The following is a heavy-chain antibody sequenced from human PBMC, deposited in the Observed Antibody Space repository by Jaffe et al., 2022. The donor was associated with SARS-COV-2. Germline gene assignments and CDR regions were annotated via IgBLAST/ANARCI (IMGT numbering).Heavy chain of an antibody. V-gene: IGHV4-39*01. Sequence: QLQLQESGPGLVKPSETLSLTCTVSGGSIRSSSYHWGWIRQPPGKGLEWIGTIYYSGSTYYNPSLKSRVTISVDTSKNQFSLKLSSVTAADTAVYYCARRVLLWFGEPNHFDYWGQGTLVTVSS. CDR1: GGSIRSSSYH. J-gene: IGHJ4*02. CDR3: ARRVLLWFGEPNHFDY. CDR2: IYYSGST. D-gene: IGHD3-10*01.